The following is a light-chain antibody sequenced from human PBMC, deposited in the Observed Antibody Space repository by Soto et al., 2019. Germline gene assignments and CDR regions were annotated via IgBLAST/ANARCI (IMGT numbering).Light chain of an antibody. CDR1: QSVSSK. CDR3: QQYVRSPRT. J-gene: IGKJ1*01. CDR2: GAS. V-gene: IGKV3D-15*01. Sequence: ETVMTQSPATLSVSPGERATLSRWASQSVSSKLAWYQHKPGQAPRLLIYGASTRATGIPARFSGSESGTDFTLTISRLEPEDVAVYYCQQYVRSPRTFGQGTKVDIK.